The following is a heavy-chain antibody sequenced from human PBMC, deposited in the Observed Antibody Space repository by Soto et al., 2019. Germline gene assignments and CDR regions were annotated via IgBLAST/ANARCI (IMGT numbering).Heavy chain of an antibody. CDR1: GFTFSSYG. V-gene: IGHV3-33*01. D-gene: IGHD5-12*01. J-gene: IGHJ4*02. Sequence: PWGSLRLSCAAPGFTFSSYGMHWVRQAPGKGLEWVAVIWYDGSNKYYADSVKGRFTISRDNSKNTLYLQMNSLRAEDTAVYYCASRIVANFDYWGQGTLVTVSS. CDR2: IWYDGSNK. CDR3: ASRIVANFDY.